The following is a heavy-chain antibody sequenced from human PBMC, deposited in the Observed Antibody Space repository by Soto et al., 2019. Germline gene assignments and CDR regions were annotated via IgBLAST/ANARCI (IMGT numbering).Heavy chain of an antibody. CDR3: TRPTVTTDY. D-gene: IGHD4-17*01. CDR1: GFTFSSYW. CDR2: INPDGSNT. J-gene: IGHJ4*02. Sequence: EVQLVESGGGLVQPGGSLRLSCAASGFTFSSYWMHWVRQAPGKGLVWVSRINPDGSNTIYADSVKGRFTISRDNAKNTVYLQMNSLRAEDTAMYYCTRPTVTTDYWGQGTLVTVSS. V-gene: IGHV3-74*01.